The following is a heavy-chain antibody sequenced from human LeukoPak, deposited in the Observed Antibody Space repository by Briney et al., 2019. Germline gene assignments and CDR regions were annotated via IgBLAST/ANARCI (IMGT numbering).Heavy chain of an antibody. D-gene: IGHD2-15*01. CDR1: GFTFSDYA. J-gene: IGHJ6*03. V-gene: IGHV3-23*01. Sequence: GGSLRLSCAASGFTFSDYAMSWVRQAPGGGLEWVSAISGSGDKTFHADSVKGRFTTSRDNSKNTLSLQMSSLRVEDSAVYFCAKDTSAWWYHRAYMNVWGTGTAVTVSS. CDR2: ISGSGDKT. CDR3: AKDTSAWWYHRAYMNV.